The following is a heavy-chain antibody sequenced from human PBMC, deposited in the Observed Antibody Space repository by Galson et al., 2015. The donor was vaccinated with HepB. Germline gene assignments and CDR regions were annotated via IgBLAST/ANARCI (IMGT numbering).Heavy chain of an antibody. CDR2: IYTSGST. Sequence: SETLSLTCTVSGGSISSYYWSWIRQPPGKGLEWIGRIYTSGSTNYNPSLKSRVTMSVDTSKNQFSLKLSSVTAADTAVYYCARVLSNTYSSGFDYYFDYWGQGTLVTVSS. CDR3: ARVLSNTYSSGFDYYFDY. D-gene: IGHD6-19*01. J-gene: IGHJ4*02. CDR1: GGSISSYY. V-gene: IGHV4-4*07.